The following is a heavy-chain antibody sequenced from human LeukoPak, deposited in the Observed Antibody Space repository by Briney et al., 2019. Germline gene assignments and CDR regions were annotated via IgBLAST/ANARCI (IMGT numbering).Heavy chain of an antibody. V-gene: IGHV1-8*03. CDR3: ARGRSMWYYDSSGYYTTSSEYNWFDP. J-gene: IGHJ5*02. CDR2: MNPTSGNT. Sequence: ASVKVSSKASGYTFTSYDINWVRQATGQGLEWMGWMNPTSGNTAYAQKFQGRVTITSNTSISTAYMELSSLRSEDTAVYYCARGRSMWYYDSSGYYTTSSEYNWFDPWGQGTLVTVSS. CDR1: GYTFTSYD. D-gene: IGHD3-22*01.